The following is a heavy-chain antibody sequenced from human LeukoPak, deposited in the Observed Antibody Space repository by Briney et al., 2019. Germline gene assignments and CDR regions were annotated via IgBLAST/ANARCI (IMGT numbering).Heavy chain of an antibody. CDR1: GFTFSSYG. D-gene: IGHD2/OR15-2a*01. Sequence: GGSLRLSCAASGFTFSSYGMQWVRQAPGKGLEWVAVIWYDGSNKYYADTVKGRFTISRDNSKNTFYLQMNRRTAEDTAVYYGPKDLGPTLYYFDYWGQGTLVTVSS. V-gene: IGHV3-33*06. J-gene: IGHJ4*02. CDR3: PKDLGPTLYYFDY. CDR2: IWYDGSNK.